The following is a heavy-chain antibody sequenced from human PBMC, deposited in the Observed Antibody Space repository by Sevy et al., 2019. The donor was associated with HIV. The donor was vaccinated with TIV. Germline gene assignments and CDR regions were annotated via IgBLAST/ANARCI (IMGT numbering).Heavy chain of an antibody. Sequence: GGSLRLSCAASGFTFSYYSMHWVPQAPGKGLEWVATISLDGSNKHYADSVKGRFTISRDNFMSSLFLQMNSLRTEDTAVYYCALERLSSDVAEYFQNWGQGTLVTVSS. CDR2: ISLDGSNK. CDR1: GFTFSYYS. CDR3: ALERLSSDVAEYFQN. V-gene: IGHV3-30*04. J-gene: IGHJ1*01. D-gene: IGHD1-1*01.